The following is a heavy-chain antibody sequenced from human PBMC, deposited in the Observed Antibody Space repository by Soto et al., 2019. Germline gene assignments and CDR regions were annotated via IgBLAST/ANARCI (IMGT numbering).Heavy chain of an antibody. CDR3: DRPRESCFDF. CDR1: GDSINSRY. J-gene: IGHJ4*02. CDR2: IDYVGST. Sequence: SETLSLTCSVSGDSINSRYWSWIRQPPGKGLEWIGYIDYVGSTNYAPSLQRRVTMSVDTSKNQVSLKLRYVTAADTAAYYCDRPRESCFDFWGQGTLVTVSS. V-gene: IGHV4-59*11. D-gene: IGHD2-15*01.